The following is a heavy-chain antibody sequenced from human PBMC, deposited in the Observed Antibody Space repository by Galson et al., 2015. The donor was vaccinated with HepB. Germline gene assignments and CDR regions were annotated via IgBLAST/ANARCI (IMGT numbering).Heavy chain of an antibody. D-gene: IGHD5-12*01. Sequence: SETLSLTCAVSGGSISSNNWWSWVRQSPGKGLEWIGSIYYSGTTYYNPSLTSRLTMSVDTSKNQFSLKLNSVTAADTALYYSVRDRGHSRRWDYWGQGTLVDVSS. V-gene: IGHV4-4*02. CDR2: IYYSGTT. CDR3: VRDRGHSRRWDY. CDR1: GGSISSNNW. J-gene: IGHJ4*02.